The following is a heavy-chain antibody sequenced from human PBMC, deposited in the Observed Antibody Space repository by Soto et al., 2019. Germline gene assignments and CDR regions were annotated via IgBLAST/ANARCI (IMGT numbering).Heavy chain of an antibody. CDR3: ATQKTYYDFWSGYKSDAFDI. CDR1: GGSISSYY. J-gene: IGHJ3*02. Sequence: TSETLSLTCTVSGGSISSYYWSWIRQPPGKGLEWIGYIYYSGSTNYNPSLKSRVTISVDTSKNQFSLKLSFVTAADTAVYYCATQKTYYDFWSGYKSDAFDIWGQGTMVTVSS. V-gene: IGHV4-59*01. CDR2: IYYSGST. D-gene: IGHD3-3*01.